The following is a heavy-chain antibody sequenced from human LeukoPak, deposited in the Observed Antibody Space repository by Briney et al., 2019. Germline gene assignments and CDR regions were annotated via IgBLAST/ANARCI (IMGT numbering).Heavy chain of an antibody. J-gene: IGHJ4*02. CDR2: IRYDGSNK. CDR1: GFTFSSYG. D-gene: IGHD1-7*01. Sequence: PGGSLRLSCAASGFTFSSYGMHWVRQAPGKGLEWVAFIRYDGSNKYYADSVKGRFTISRDNSKNTLYLQMNSLRAEDTAVYYCARERITGTTSYFDYWGQGTLVTVSS. V-gene: IGHV3-30*02. CDR3: ARERITGTTSYFDY.